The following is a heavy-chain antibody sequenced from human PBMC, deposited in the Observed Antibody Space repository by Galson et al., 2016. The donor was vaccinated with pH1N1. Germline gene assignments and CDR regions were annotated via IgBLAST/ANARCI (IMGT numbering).Heavy chain of an antibody. CDR1: GGSVGSDCY. V-gene: IGHV4-39*01. Sequence: ETLSLTCTVSGGSVGSDCYWGWIRQPPGKGLEWTGSIYYSGSTYYNPSLRGRVTISMDTSRNQLSLMLTSVTAADTAVYYCARPSRNFGDYAYWGQGTLVAVSS. J-gene: IGHJ4*02. CDR2: IYYSGST. D-gene: IGHD4-17*01. CDR3: ARPSRNFGDYAY.